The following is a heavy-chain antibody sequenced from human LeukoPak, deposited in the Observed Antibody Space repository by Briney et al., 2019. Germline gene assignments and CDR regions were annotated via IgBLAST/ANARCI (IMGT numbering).Heavy chain of an antibody. V-gene: IGHV4-59*01. CDR1: GGSISSYY. CDR2: IYYSGST. D-gene: IGHD3-3*01. CDR3: ARVGLFGGLQNRVFDI. J-gene: IGHJ3*02. Sequence: SETLSLTCTVSGGSISSYYWSWIRQPPGKGLEWIGYIYYSGSTNYNPSLKSRVTISVDTSKNQCSLKLSSVTAADTAVYYCARVGLFGGLQNRVFDIWGQGKMVTVSP.